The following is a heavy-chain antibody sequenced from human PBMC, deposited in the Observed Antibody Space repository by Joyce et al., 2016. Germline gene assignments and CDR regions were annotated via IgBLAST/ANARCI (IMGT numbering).Heavy chain of an antibody. CDR3: ARAHRQMVLVAPPGDY. CDR2: IKPNSGNT. CDR1: GYPFANYY. J-gene: IGHJ4*02. D-gene: IGHD4/OR15-4a*01. V-gene: IGHV1-46*01. Sequence: QVHLVQSGAEVKRPGASVKLSCTASGYPFANYYIPWGRQAPGQGLEGLGVIKPNSGNTGQTQKFQGRVTMTKDTSTSTVYMELRSLRSEDTAVYYCARAHRQMVLVAPPGDYWGQGTLVTVSS.